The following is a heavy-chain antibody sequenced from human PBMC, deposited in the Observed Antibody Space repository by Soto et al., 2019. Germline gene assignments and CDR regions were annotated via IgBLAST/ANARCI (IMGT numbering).Heavy chain of an antibody. J-gene: IGHJ6*02. CDR3: ARDLDGSGRGAPYYYGMDV. D-gene: IGHD3-10*01. Sequence: ASVKVSCKASGYTFTGYYMHWVRQAPGQGLEWMGWINPNSGGTNYAQKFQGWVTMTRDTSISTAYMELSRLRSDDTAVYYCARDLDGSGRGAPYYYGMDVWGQGTTVTVSS. CDR1: GYTFTGYY. CDR2: INPNSGGT. V-gene: IGHV1-2*04.